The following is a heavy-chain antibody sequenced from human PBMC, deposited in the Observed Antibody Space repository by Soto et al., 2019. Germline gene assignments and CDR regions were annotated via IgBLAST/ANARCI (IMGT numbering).Heavy chain of an antibody. Sequence: GGSLRLSCAASGFTFSSYAMSWVRQAPGKGLEWVAAISGSGGSTYYADSVKGRFTIPRDNSKNTLYLQMNSLRAEDTAVYYCAKDVHDYVWGSYRLTPDAVDIWGQGTVVTSSS. CDR3: AKDVHDYVWGSYRLTPDAVDI. CDR2: ISGSGGST. D-gene: IGHD3-16*02. V-gene: IGHV3-23*01. J-gene: IGHJ3*02. CDR1: GFTFSSYA.